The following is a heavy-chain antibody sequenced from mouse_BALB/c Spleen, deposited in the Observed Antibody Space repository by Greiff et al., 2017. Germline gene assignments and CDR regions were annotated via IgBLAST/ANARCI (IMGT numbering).Heavy chain of an antibody. CDR1: GFTFSSYA. J-gene: IGHJ3*01. V-gene: IGHV5-9-4*01. D-gene: IGHD4-1*01. CDR3: ARANWDVAWFAY. Sequence: EVKLMESGGGLVKPGGSLKLSCAASGFTFSSYAMSWVRQSPEKRLEWVAEISSGGSYTYYPDTVTGRFTISRDNAKNTLYLEMSSLRSEDTAMYYCARANWDVAWFAYWGQGTLVTVSA. CDR2: ISSGGSYT.